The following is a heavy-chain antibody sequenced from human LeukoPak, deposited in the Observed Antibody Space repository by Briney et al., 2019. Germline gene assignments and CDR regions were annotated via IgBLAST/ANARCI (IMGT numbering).Heavy chain of an antibody. CDR1: GGSFSGYY. CDR3: ARVGHSSGYYVNRDY. V-gene: IGHV4-34*01. D-gene: IGHD3-22*01. CDR2: INHSGST. Sequence: TSETLSLTCAVYGGSFSGYYWSWIRQPPGKGLEWIGEINHSGSTNYNPSLKSRVTISVDTSKNQFSLKLSSVTAADTAVYYCARVGHSSGYYVNRDYWGQGTLVTVSS. J-gene: IGHJ4*02.